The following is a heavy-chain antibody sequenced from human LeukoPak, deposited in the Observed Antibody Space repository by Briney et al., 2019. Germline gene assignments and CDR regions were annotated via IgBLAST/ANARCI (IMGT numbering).Heavy chain of an antibody. CDR1: GYTFTNYY. CDR3: ARDPGYFVETTVITPYYYMDA. Sequence: ASVKVSCKASGYTFTNYYIHWVRQAPGQGLEWMGWINPQSGGTDFAQKYQGRVSMTRDTSIRTAYMELRSLTSGDTAEYFCARDPGYFVETTVITPYYYMDAWAQGTAVIVSS. D-gene: IGHD4-11*01. CDR2: INPQSGGT. J-gene: IGHJ6*03. V-gene: IGHV1-2*02.